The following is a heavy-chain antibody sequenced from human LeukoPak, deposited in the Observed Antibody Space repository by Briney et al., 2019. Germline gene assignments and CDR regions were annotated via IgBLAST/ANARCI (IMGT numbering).Heavy chain of an antibody. J-gene: IGHJ4*02. D-gene: IGHD4-17*01. V-gene: IGHV1-46*01. CDR1: GYTFTSYG. CDR2: INPSGGST. CDR3: ARFPTVTTLHYFDY. Sequence: ASVKVSCKASGYTFTSYGISWVRQAPGQGLEWMGIINPSGGSTSYAQKFQGRVTMTRDTSTSTVYMELSSLRSEDTAVYYCARFPTVTTLHYFDYWGQGTLVTVSS.